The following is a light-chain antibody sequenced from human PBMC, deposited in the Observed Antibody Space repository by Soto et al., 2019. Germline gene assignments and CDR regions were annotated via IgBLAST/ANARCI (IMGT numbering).Light chain of an antibody. V-gene: IGKV3-20*01. CDR1: QTIGSNH. J-gene: IGKJ1*01. CDR2: GTS. Sequence: EIVSTQSPGTLSVSPGERATLSCRASQTIGSNHLAWYQQKPGQAPSLLIYGTSSRATGIPDRFSGSGSGTDFTLTITRLEPEDSAIYYCQQYFSWTFGQGTKVEIK. CDR3: QQYFSWT.